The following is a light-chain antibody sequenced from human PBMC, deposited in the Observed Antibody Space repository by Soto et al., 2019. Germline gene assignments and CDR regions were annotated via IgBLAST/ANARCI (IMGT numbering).Light chain of an antibody. CDR2: DVS. CDR3: SSYTSSVTWV. J-gene: IGLJ3*02. CDR1: SSDVGGYNY. V-gene: IGLV2-14*01. Sequence: ALTQPASVSGSPGQSITISCTGTSSDVGGYNYVCWYQQHPGKAPKVMIYDVSNRPSGVSNRFSGSKSGNTASLTISGLQAEDEADYYCSSYTSSVTWVFGGGTKLTVL.